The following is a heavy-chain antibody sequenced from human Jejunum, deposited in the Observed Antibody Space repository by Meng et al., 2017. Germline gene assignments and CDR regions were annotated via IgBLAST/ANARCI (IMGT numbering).Heavy chain of an antibody. V-gene: IGHV4-34*01. CDR1: GGSFSGYY. CDR3: ARAVGEIDY. D-gene: IGHD3-16*01. CDR2: INHSGST. J-gene: IGHJ4*02. Sequence: QVQLQQWGAGLLKPSETLALRCAVYGGSFSGYYWRWIRQAPGKGLEWIGEINHSGSTNYNPSLKSRVTISVDTSKNQFSLKLSSVTAADTAVYYCARAVGEIDYWGQGTLVTVSS.